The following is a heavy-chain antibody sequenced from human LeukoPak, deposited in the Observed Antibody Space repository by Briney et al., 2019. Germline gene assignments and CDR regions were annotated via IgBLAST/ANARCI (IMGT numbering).Heavy chain of an antibody. J-gene: IGHJ4*02. CDR3: AKVCQFSHNSDYFDY. CDR2: ISGSGGST. CDR1: GFTFSNYA. V-gene: IGHV3-23*01. Sequence: QAGGSLRLSCAASGFTFSNYAMSWVRQAPGKGLEWVSVISGSGGSTYHADSVKDRFTISRDNSNNTLYLQMNSLRAEDTAVYYCAKVCQFSHNSDYFDYWGQGTLVTVSS.